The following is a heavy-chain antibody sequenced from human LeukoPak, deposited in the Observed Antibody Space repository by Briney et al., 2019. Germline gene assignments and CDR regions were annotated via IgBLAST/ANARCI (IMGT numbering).Heavy chain of an antibody. CDR3: ATNQDGGKPTDYGDVIYYYYGMDV. D-gene: IGHD4-17*01. J-gene: IGHJ6*02. V-gene: IGHV1-69*06. CDR1: GGTFSSYA. Sequence: ASVKVSCKASGGTFSSYAISWVRQAPGQGLEWMGGIIPIFGTANYAQKFQGRVTMTEDTSTDTAYMELSSLRSEDTAVYYCATNQDGGKPTDYGDVIYYYYGMDVWGQGTTVTVSS. CDR2: IIPIFGTA.